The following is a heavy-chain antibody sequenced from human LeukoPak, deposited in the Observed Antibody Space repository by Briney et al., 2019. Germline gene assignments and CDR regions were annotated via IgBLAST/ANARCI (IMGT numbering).Heavy chain of an antibody. CDR3: ARWIYFDSSGYYFDN. Sequence: GGSLRLSCAASGCTFSSYEMNWVRQAPGKGLEWVSYISRSGTTIYYAESVKGRFTISRDNAKNSLYLQMNSLRAEDTAVYYCARWIYFDSSGYYFDNWGQGTLVTVSS. J-gene: IGHJ4*02. CDR2: ISRSGTTI. CDR1: GCTFSSYE. D-gene: IGHD3-22*01. V-gene: IGHV3-48*03.